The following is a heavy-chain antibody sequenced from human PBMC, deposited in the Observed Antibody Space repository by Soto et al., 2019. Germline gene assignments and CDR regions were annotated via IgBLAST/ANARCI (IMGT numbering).Heavy chain of an antibody. J-gene: IGHJ4*02. CDR1: GFPFSAYI. D-gene: IGHD3-16*01. CDR3: SRSPEVGVRGAY. V-gene: IGHV3-21*01. Sequence: PGGSLRLSCTGSGFPFSAYIINWVRQAPGKGLEWVSSITVGSSHIYQPNSMKGRFTISRDDAKNSVYLQIDSLRDEDTALYYCSRSPEVGVRGAYWGQGTLVTVSS. CDR2: ITVGSSHI.